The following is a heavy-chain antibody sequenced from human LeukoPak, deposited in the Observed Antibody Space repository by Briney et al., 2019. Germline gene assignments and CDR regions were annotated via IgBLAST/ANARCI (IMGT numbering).Heavy chain of an antibody. D-gene: IGHD1-26*01. CDR3: ARDGSTSLAGYYYMDV. Sequence: PGGSLRLSCAASGFTFSDYYMSWIRQAPGKGLEWVANIKQDGSEKYYVDSVKGRFTLPRDNAKNSLYLQMNSLRAEDTAVYYCARDGSTSLAGYYYMDVWGKGTTVTVSS. CDR1: GFTFSDYY. J-gene: IGHJ6*03. V-gene: IGHV3-7*01. CDR2: IKQDGSEK.